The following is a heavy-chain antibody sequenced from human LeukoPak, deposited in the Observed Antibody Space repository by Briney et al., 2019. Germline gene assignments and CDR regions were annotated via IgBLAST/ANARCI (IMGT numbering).Heavy chain of an antibody. CDR3: AKDPSDSSSSPLDY. CDR1: GFTFSNSV. J-gene: IGHJ4*02. CDR2: ISYDE. Sequence: GGSLRLSCAASGFTFSNSVMHWVRQAPGKGLEWVAVISYDEFYADSVKGRFTISRDNSKNTLYLQMNSLRAEDTAVYYCAKDPSDSSSSPLDYWGQGTLVTVSS. V-gene: IGHV3-30*18. D-gene: IGHD6-6*01.